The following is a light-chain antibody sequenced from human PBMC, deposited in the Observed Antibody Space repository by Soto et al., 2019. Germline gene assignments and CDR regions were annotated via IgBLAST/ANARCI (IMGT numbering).Light chain of an antibody. CDR2: KGT. CDR1: SSDVGAYNS. Sequence: QSVLAQPASVSGSPGQSITISCTGTSSDVGAYNSVSWYQQHPHRAPQVIIYKGTQRPSGVSNRFSGSTSGNAASLTISGLQAEDEADYYCCSYAGSSTYVCGTGTKVTGL. CDR3: CSYAGSSTYV. J-gene: IGLJ1*01. V-gene: IGLV2-23*01.